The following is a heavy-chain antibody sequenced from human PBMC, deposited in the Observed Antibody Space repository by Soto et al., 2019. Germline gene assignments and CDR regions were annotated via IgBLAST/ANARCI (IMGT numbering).Heavy chain of an antibody. CDR3: TTGYDYVWGSYPFGY. CDR1: GFTFSNAW. CDR2: IKSKTDGGTT. V-gene: IGHV3-15*07. D-gene: IGHD3-16*02. J-gene: IGHJ4*02. Sequence: GGSLRLSCAASGFTFSNAWMNWVRQAPGKGLEWVGRIKSKTDGGTTDYAAPVKGRFTISRDDSKNTLYLQMNSLKTEDTAVYYCTTGYDYVWGSYPFGYWGQGTLVTVSS.